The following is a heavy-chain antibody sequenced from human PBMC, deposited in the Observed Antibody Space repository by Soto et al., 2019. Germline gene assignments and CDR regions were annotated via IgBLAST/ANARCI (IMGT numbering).Heavy chain of an antibody. D-gene: IGHD1-26*01. CDR3: ARARRGVGVLYGMDV. CDR1: GLTFSDYY. CDR2: ISSSGSTI. Sequence: GSLRLSCAASGLTFSDYYMSWIRQAPGKGLEWVSYISSSGSTIYYADSVKGRFTISRDNAKNSLYLQMNSLRTEDTAVYYCARARRGVGVLYGMDVWGQGTTVTVSS. J-gene: IGHJ6*02. V-gene: IGHV3-11*01.